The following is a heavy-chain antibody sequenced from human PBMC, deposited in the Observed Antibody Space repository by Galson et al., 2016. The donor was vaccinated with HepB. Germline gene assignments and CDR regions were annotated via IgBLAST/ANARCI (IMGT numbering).Heavy chain of an antibody. CDR3: ARRAYCGRTSCYTGGRYFDL. CDR2: IDDNGSA. D-gene: IGHD2-2*02. V-gene: IGHV4-59*08. J-gene: IGHJ2*01. CDR1: GDSISVYH. Sequence: ETLSLTCSVSGDSISVYHWGWIRQPPGKGLEWVASIDDNGSATYNPSLKSRVTTSVDTSTNYFSLKLTPMTAADTAIYYCARRAYCGRTSCYTGGRYFDLWGRGTLVSVSS.